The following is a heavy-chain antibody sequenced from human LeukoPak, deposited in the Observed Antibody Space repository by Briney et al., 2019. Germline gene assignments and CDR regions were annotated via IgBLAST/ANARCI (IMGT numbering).Heavy chain of an antibody. CDR2: ISDSGGGT. V-gene: IGHV3-23*01. CDR1: GFTFNTYS. J-gene: IGHJ4*02. Sequence: GGSLRLSCAASGFTFNTYSMNWARQAPGKGLEWVSTISDSGGGTYYADSVKGRFTISRDNSKNTLYLQMNSLRADDTAVYYCDGADFWGQGTLATVSS. CDR3: DGADF.